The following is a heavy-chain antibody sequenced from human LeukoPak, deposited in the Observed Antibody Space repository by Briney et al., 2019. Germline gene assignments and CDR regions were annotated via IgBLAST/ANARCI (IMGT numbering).Heavy chain of an antibody. CDR1: GYTFAIYL. CDR2: IYPGDSDA. D-gene: IGHD6-13*01. Sequence: GESLKISCKGSGYTFAIYLIGWVRQMPGKGLEWMGSIYPGDSDARYSPSFQGQVTISADKSISTAYLQWSSLKASDTAMYYCAIGYSSSWYYFDHWGQGTLVTVSS. CDR3: AIGYSSSWYYFDH. V-gene: IGHV5-51*01. J-gene: IGHJ4*02.